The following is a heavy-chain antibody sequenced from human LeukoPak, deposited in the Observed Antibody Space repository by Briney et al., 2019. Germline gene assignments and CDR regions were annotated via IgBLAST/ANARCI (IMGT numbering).Heavy chain of an antibody. V-gene: IGHV3-23*01. Sequence: PGGSLRLSCSASGFSFSSIAMSWVRQAPGKGLEWVSAISGSGGSTYYADSVKGRFTISRDNSKNTLYLQMNSLRAEDTALYYCAKYLYSVSYYGMDVWGQGTTVTVSS. CDR3: AKYLYSVSYYGMDV. CDR2: ISGSGGST. CDR1: GFSFSSIA. J-gene: IGHJ6*02. D-gene: IGHD2-15*01.